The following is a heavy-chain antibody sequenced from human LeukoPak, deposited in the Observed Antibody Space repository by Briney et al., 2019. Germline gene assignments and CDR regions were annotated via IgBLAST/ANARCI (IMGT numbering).Heavy chain of an antibody. Sequence: PGGSLRLSCAASGFTFSGYWMSWVRQAPGKGLEWVANINLDGSAKYYVHSVKGRFTISRDNAKNSLYLQMNSLRAEDTAVYYCARQAYRHDYWGQGTLVTVSS. J-gene: IGHJ4*02. V-gene: IGHV3-7*04. CDR2: INLDGSAK. CDR1: GFTFSGYW. CDR3: ARQAYRHDY.